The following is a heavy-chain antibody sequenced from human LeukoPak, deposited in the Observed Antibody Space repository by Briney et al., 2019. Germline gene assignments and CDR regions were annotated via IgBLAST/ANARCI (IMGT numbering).Heavy chain of an antibody. CDR1: GYTFTSYG. D-gene: IGHD2-2*01. V-gene: IGHV1-18*01. Sequence: ASVKVSCKASGYTFTSYGISWVRQAPGQGLEWMGWISAYNGNTNYAQKLQGRVTMTTDTSTSTAYMELSRLTSDDTAVYYCARGGFVVVPAAPYYFDYWGQGTLVTVSS. CDR2: ISAYNGNT. J-gene: IGHJ4*02. CDR3: ARGGFVVVPAAPYYFDY.